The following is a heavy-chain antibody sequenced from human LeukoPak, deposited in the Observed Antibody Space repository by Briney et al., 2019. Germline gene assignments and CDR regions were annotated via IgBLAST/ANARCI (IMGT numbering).Heavy chain of an antibody. CDR3: AKGLPHYYDSSGWWDY. CDR2: ISGSGGST. Sequence: GGSLRLSCAASGFTFSSYAMSWVRQAPGKGLEWVSAISGSGGSTYYADSVKGRFTISRDNSKNTLHLQMNSLRAEDTAVYYCAKGLPHYYDSSGWWDYWGQGTLVTVSS. V-gene: IGHV3-23*01. D-gene: IGHD3-22*01. J-gene: IGHJ4*02. CDR1: GFTFSSYA.